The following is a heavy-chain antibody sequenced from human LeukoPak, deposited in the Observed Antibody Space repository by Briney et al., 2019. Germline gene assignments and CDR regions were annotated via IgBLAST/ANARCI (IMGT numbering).Heavy chain of an antibody. D-gene: IGHD2-2*01. V-gene: IGHV3-64*04. CDR2: IGSNGGTT. Sequence: GGSLRLSCSASGFTFSAFAMHWVRQAPGKGLEYVSAIGSNGGTTYYADSVKGRFTISRDNSKNTLYLQMNSLRAEDTAVYYCARDQRYCSSSSCPWEPFDYWGQGTLVTVSS. CDR3: ARDQRYCSSSSCPWEPFDY. CDR1: GFTFSAFA. J-gene: IGHJ4*02.